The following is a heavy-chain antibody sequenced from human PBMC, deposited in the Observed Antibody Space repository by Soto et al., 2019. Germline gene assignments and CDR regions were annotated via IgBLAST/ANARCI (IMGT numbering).Heavy chain of an antibody. V-gene: IGHV3-33*01. D-gene: IGHD6-13*01. Sequence: GGSLRLSCAASGFTFNNYGMHWVRQAPGKGLEWVAVIWNDGNGYYYANSVKGRFTISRDNSKNTLYLQMSSLRAEDTAVYYCARRQISPPSCGAASARGAMYVWGQGTTVPSP. CDR3: ARRQISPPSCGAASARGAMYV. CDR1: GFTFNNYG. J-gene: IGHJ6*02. CDR2: IWNDGNGY.